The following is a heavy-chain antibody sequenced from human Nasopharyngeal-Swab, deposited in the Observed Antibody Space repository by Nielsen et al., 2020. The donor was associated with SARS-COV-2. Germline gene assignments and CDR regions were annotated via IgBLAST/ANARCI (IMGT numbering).Heavy chain of an antibody. Sequence: GGSLRLSCAASGFTFSSYWMSWVRQAPGKGLEWVANIKQDGSEKYYVDSVKGRFTISRDNAKNSLYLQMNSLRAEDTAVYYCARAGPADRGRGSCYYGMDVWGQGTTVTVSS. CDR3: ARAGPADRGRGSCYYGMDV. J-gene: IGHJ6*02. CDR1: GFTFSSYW. CDR2: IKQDGSEK. V-gene: IGHV3-7*03. D-gene: IGHD3-16*01.